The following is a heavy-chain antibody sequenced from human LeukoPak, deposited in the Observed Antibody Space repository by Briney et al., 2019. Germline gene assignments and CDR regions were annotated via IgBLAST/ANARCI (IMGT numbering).Heavy chain of an antibody. CDR1: GYTFTGYY. CDR2: INPNSGGT. D-gene: IGHD6-6*01. V-gene: IGHV1-2*02. Sequence: ASVKVSCKASGYTFTGYYMHWVRQAPGQGLEWMGWINPNSGGTNYAQKFQGRVTMTRDTSISIAYMELSRLRSDDTAVYYCARGAGQQLAPLHAFDIWGQGTMVTVSS. CDR3: ARGAGQQLAPLHAFDI. J-gene: IGHJ3*02.